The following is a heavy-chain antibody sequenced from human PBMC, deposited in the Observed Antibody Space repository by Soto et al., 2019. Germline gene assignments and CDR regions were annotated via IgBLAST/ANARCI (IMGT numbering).Heavy chain of an antibody. V-gene: IGHV1-24*01. CDR1: GYTLTDLS. CDR3: ALEGGGSGRSVWCLGP. CDR2: FDPDDGET. J-gene: IGHJ5*02. D-gene: IGHD2-15*01. Sequence: QVQLVQSGAEVKKPGASVKVSCKVSGYTLTDLSIHWVRQAPGQGLEWMGGFDPDDGETIYAQKLQGRVTMTEDTSADAPCMQVSRLRSEDRPLGYGALEGGGSGRSVWCLGPWGQGTLVTVSS.